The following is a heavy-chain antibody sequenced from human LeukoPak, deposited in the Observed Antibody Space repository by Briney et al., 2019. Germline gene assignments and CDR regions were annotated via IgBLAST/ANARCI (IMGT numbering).Heavy chain of an antibody. CDR3: ARGEATVTTEY. V-gene: IGHV1-69*04. CDR2: IIPILGIA. Sequence: GASVRVSCKASGGTFSSYAISWVRQAPGQGLEWMGRIIPILGIANYAQKFQGRVTITADKSTSTAYMELSSLRSEDTAVYYCARGEATVTTEYWGQGTLVTVSS. CDR1: GGTFSSYA. D-gene: IGHD4-17*01. J-gene: IGHJ4*02.